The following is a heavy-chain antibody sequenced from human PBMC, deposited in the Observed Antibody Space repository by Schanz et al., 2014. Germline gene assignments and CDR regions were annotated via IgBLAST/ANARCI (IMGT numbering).Heavy chain of an antibody. J-gene: IGHJ4*02. CDR1: GLNFDYYG. Sequence: EVQLLESGGGLVQPGRSLRLSCATSGLNFDYYGMNWVRQAPGKGLEWVANIGYDGSEKYYVDSVKGRFTISRDNAKKSLYLRMNSLRAEDTAVYYCARDAVTSVLTPGFYYWGQGTLXTVSS. CDR2: IGYDGSEK. V-gene: IGHV3-7*01. CDR3: ARDAVTSVLTPGFYY. D-gene: IGHD4-17*01.